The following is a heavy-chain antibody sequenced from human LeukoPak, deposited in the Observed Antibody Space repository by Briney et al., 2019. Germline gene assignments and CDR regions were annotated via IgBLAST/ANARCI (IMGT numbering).Heavy chain of an antibody. J-gene: IGHJ4*02. V-gene: IGHV3-30*03. CDR3: AGGYDILNY. CDR1: GFPFSSYG. CDR2: TSSDGSRN. D-gene: IGHD3-9*01. Sequence: GRSLRLSCAASGFPFSSYGMHWVRQAPGKGLGWVAVTSSDGSRNHYADSVKGRFTISRDNSKNTLYLQMNSLRAEDTSVYYCAGGYDILNYWGQGTLVTVSS.